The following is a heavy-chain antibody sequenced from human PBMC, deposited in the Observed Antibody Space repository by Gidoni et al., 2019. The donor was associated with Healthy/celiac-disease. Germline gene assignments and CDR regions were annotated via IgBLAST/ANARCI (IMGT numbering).Heavy chain of an antibody. CDR2: ISGSGGST. J-gene: IGHJ4*02. CDR1: GFTFSSYA. V-gene: IGHV3-23*01. CDR3: AKGTIPLVLFVSFDY. D-gene: IGHD6-13*01. Sequence: EVQLLESGGGLVQPGGSLRLSCAASGFTFSSYAMSWVRQAPGKGLVWVSAISGSGGSTYYADSVKGRFTISSDNSKNTLYLQMNSLRAEDTAVYYCAKGTIPLVLFVSFDYWGQGTLVTVSS.